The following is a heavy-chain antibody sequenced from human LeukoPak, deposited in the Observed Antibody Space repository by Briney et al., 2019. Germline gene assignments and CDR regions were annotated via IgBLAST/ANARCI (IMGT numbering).Heavy chain of an antibody. CDR2: ISSSGSTI. CDR3: ARDSYYGSGSFSYFDY. V-gene: IGHV3-48*03. Sequence: PGGSLRLSCAASGFTFSSYEMNWVRQAPGKGLEGVSYISSSGSTIYYADSVKGRFTISREKAKNSLYLQMNSLRAEDTAVYYCARDSYYGSGSFSYFDYWGQGTLVTVSS. J-gene: IGHJ4*02. CDR1: GFTFSSYE. D-gene: IGHD3-10*01.